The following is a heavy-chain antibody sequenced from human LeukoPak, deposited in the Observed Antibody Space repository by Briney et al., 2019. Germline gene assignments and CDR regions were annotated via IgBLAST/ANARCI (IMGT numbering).Heavy chain of an antibody. V-gene: IGHV3-7*02. CDR2: IKQDGSER. CDR1: GLTFGNYW. Sequence: GGSLRLSCAGSGLTFGNYWMGWVRQAPGKGLEWVANIKQDGSERYYVDSVRGRFSISRDNAKNSLYLQMNSLRAEDTAVYYCANHDRNDNYPTYYFDYWGQGTLVTVSS. J-gene: IGHJ4*02. CDR3: ANHDRNDNYPTYYFDY. D-gene: IGHD3-22*01.